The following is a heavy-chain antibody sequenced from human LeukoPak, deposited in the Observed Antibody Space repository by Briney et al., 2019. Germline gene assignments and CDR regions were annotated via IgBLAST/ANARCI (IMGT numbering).Heavy chain of an antibody. CDR2: ISKDGSNK. CDR1: GFTFSNYG. V-gene: IGHV3-30*18. J-gene: IGHJ4*02. CDR3: ANLLRWEPY. D-gene: IGHD4-23*01. Sequence: GWSLRLSCAASGFTFSNYGMHWVRQARGRGRAGVAVISKDGSNKDYADSVNERFTHPRHNYNNKLNLPINSQRDKHGAVYVCANLLRWEPYWGQGNRVTVTA.